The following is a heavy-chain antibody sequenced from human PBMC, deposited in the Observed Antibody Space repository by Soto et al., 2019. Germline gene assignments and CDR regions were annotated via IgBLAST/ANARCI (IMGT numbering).Heavy chain of an antibody. CDR3: TRATYYRYYFDV. V-gene: IGHV4-59*01. CDR2: IYYSGTT. Sequence: TLSLTCTVSGGSINNYYLSWIRQPPGKGLEWIGYIYYSGTTNYNPSLKSRVTISIDRSENQFSLKVSSVTAADTAVYFCTRATYYRYYFDVWGHGTLVTVSS. CDR1: GGSINNYY. D-gene: IGHD3-10*01. J-gene: IGHJ4*01.